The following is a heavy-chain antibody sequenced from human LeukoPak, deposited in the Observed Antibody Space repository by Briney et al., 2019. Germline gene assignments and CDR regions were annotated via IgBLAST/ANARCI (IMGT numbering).Heavy chain of an antibody. V-gene: IGHV4-34*01. D-gene: IGHD6-19*01. Sequence: SETLSLTCAVYGGSFSGYYWSWIRQPPGKGLEWIGEINHSGSTNYNPSLKSRVTISVDTSKNQFSLKLSSVTAADTAVYYCARDVYSSGWPGSYYYYMDVWGKGTTVTISS. CDR1: GGSFSGYY. CDR2: INHSGST. J-gene: IGHJ6*03. CDR3: ARDVYSSGWPGSYYYYMDV.